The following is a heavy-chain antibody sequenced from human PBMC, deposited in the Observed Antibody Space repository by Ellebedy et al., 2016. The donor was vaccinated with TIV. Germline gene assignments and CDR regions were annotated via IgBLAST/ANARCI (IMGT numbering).Heavy chain of an antibody. CDR1: GGTFSSYA. J-gene: IGHJ6*02. CDR2: IIPIFGTA. V-gene: IGHV1-69*13. CDR3: ARDRKWWNYYYGMDV. D-gene: IGHD2-15*01. Sequence: ASVKVSCKASGGTFSSYAISWVRQAPGQGLEWMGGIIPIFGTANYAQKFQGRVTITADESTSTAYMELSSLRSEDTAVYYCARDRKWWNYYYGMDVWGQGTTVTVSS.